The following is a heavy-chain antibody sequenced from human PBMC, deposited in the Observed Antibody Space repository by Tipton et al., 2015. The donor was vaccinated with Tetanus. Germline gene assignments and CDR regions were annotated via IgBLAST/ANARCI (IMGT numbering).Heavy chain of an antibody. Sequence: TLSLTCTVSGGSISSSSYYWGWIRQPPGEGLEWIGSIYYSGSTYYNPSLKSRVTISVDTSKNQFSLKLSSVTAADTAVYYCARHSRYSSGWYPTFDYWGQGTLVTVSS. J-gene: IGHJ4*02. V-gene: IGHV4-39*01. CDR3: ARHSRYSSGWYPTFDY. D-gene: IGHD6-19*01. CDR2: IYYSGST. CDR1: GGSISSSSYY.